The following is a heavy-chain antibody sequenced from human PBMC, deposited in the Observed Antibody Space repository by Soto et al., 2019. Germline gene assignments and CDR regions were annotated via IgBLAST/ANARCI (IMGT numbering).Heavy chain of an antibody. D-gene: IGHD6-13*01. J-gene: IGHJ4*02. CDR1: GGSISSGGYY. CDR3: ARLYSSSWYHLLGGDY. Sequence: QVQLQESGPGLVKPSQTLSLTCTVSGGSISSGGYYWSWIRQHPGKGLEWIGYIYYSGSTYYNPSLKRRVTISVDTSKNQFSLKLSSVTAADTAVYYCARLYSSSWYHLLGGDYWGQGTLVTVSS. V-gene: IGHV4-31*03. CDR2: IYYSGST.